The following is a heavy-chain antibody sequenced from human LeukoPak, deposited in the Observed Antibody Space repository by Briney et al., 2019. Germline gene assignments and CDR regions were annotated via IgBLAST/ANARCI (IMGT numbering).Heavy chain of an antibody. J-gene: IGHJ4*02. Sequence: GGSLRLSCAASGFTFSTYEMNWVRQAPGKGLEWVSYISSSGSTIYYGDSVRGRFTISRDNAKNSLYLQMNSLRAEDTAVYYCARQYYDSSGYYGDFDYWGQGTLVTVSS. V-gene: IGHV3-48*03. CDR2: ISSSGSTI. CDR1: GFTFSTYE. D-gene: IGHD3-22*01. CDR3: ARQYYDSSGYYGDFDY.